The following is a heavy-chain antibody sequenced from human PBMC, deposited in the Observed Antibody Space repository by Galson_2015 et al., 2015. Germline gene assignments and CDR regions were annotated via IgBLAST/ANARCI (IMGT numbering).Heavy chain of an antibody. CDR1: GSTFSSCT. Sequence: LRLSCAASGSTFSSCTMTWVRQAPGKGLECVSLFSGSDTTTYYADSVKGRFTISRDNSKNTLYLQMNSLRAEDTAVYYCAKEYCRSGSCPPYTFGMDVSGQGTTVTVSS. CDR3: AKEYCRSGSCPPYTFGMDV. V-gene: IGHV3-23*01. J-gene: IGHJ6*02. D-gene: IGHD2-15*01. CDR2: FSGSDTTT.